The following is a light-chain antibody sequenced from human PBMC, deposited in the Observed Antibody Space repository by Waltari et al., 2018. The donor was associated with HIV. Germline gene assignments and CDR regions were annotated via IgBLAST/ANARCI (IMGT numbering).Light chain of an antibody. CDR1: SSNIGAGYD. Sequence: QSVLTQPPSVSGAPGQRVTISCTGSSSNIGAGYDVHWYQQLPGTAPKLLIYSNGNRPAWVPARFSGSKSGTSASLAITGLQAEGEADYYCQSYDSSLSGWVFGGGTKLTVL. V-gene: IGLV1-40*01. J-gene: IGLJ3*02. CDR3: QSYDSSLSGWV. CDR2: SNG.